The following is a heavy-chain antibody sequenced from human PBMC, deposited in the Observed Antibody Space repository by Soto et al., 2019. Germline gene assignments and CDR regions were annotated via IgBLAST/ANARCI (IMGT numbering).Heavy chain of an antibody. V-gene: IGHV3-23*01. CDR2: ISGSGGST. CDR1: VFTFSSYV. CDR3: AKGRIPYIDMVPPAGMDV. D-gene: IGHD5-18*01. Sequence: QPGGSLRLSCAASVFTFSSYVMSWVRQAPGKGLEWVSAISGSGGSTYYADSVKGRFTISRDNSKNTLYLQMNSLRAEDTAVYYCAKGRIPYIDMVPPAGMDVWGQGTTVTVSS. J-gene: IGHJ6*02.